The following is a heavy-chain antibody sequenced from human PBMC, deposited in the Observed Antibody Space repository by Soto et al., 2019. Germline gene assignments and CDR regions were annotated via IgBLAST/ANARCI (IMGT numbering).Heavy chain of an antibody. V-gene: IGHV3-74*01. J-gene: IGHJ5*02. Sequence: GGSLRLSCAASGFTFSSYWMHWVRQAPGKGLVGVSRINSDGSSTSYADSVKGRFTISRDNAKNTLYLQMNSLRAEDTAVYYCARKTTGSEFDPWGQGTLVTVSS. CDR1: GFTFSSYW. CDR2: INSDGSST. D-gene: IGHD3-10*01. CDR3: ARKTTGSEFDP.